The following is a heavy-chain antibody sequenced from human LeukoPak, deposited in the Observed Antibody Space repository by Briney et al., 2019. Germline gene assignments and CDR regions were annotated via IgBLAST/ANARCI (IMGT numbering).Heavy chain of an antibody. CDR3: ARGGSTSSYYNNYGMDV. CDR2: MNPKRGNT. CDR1: GYSLTSFD. Sequence: GASVKVSCKASGYSLTSFDINWVRQGSGQGLEWMGWMNPKRGNTGYAPTFQGRVTITRDTSIDTAFMELSSLRPDDTAVYYCARGGSTSSYYNNYGMDVWGQGITITVSS. D-gene: IGHD2-2*01. V-gene: IGHV1-8*01. J-gene: IGHJ6*02.